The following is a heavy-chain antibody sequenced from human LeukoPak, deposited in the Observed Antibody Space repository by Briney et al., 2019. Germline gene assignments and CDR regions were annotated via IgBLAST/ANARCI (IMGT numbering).Heavy chain of an antibody. D-gene: IGHD3-22*01. V-gene: IGHV6-1*01. CDR2: TYYRSKLYI. Sequence: SQTLSLTCAISGDSVSSNSAAWNWIRQSPSRGLEWLGRTYYRSKLYIDYGVSVKSRITSNPDTSKNQCSLQLNPVTPEDTAVYYCARVEAGITRIPFDPWGQGTLVTVSS. J-gene: IGHJ5*02. CDR1: GDSVSSNSAA. CDR3: ARVEAGITRIPFDP.